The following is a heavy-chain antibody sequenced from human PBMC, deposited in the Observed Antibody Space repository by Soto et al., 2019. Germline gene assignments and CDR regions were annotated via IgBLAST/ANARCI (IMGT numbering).Heavy chain of an antibody. J-gene: IGHJ6*02. CDR3: ARDSGSSWYPNYYYYGMDV. Sequence: PGGSLRLSCAASGFTFSSYAMHWVRQAPGKGLEWVAVISYDGSNRYYADSVKGRFTISRDNSKNTLYLQMNSLRAEDTAVYYCARDSGSSWYPNYYYYGMDVWGQGTTVTVSS. D-gene: IGHD6-13*01. V-gene: IGHV3-30-3*01. CDR1: GFTFSSYA. CDR2: ISYDGSNR.